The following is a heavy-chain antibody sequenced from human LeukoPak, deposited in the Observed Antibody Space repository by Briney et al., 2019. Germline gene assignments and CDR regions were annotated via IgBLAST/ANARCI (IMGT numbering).Heavy chain of an antibody. D-gene: IGHD2-8*01. CDR3: VCYGVAPPY. J-gene: IGHJ4*02. V-gene: IGHV3-74*01. CDR2: IQNDGSST. CDR1: GFTFSSYW. Sequence: GGTLRLSCEASGFTFSSYWMHWVRQAPAKGPEWVSRIQNDGSSTVYADSVRGRFTISRDNAKNTLYLQMNTLRVEDTAVYYCVCYGVAPPYWGQGTLVTVSS.